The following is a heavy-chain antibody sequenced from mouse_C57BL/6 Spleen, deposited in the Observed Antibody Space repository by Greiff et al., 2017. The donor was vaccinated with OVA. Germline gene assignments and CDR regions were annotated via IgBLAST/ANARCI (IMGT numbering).Heavy chain of an antibody. J-gene: IGHJ2*01. CDR1: GYTFTGYW. V-gene: IGHV1-9*01. Sequence: QVQLQQSGAELMKPGASVKLSCKATGYTFTGYWIEWVKQRPGHGLEWIGEILPGSGSTNYNEKFKGKATFTADKSSNTAYMQLSSLTTEDSGIYCCTRMDLTGTGRFDYWGQGTTRPVSS. CDR3: TRMDLTGTGRFDY. CDR2: ILPGSGST. D-gene: IGHD4-1*01.